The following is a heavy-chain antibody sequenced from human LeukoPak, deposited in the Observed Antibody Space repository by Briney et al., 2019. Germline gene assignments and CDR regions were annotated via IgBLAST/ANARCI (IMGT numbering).Heavy chain of an antibody. Sequence: SETLSLTCTVSGGSISSYYWSWIRQPPGKGLEWIGYIYYSGSTNYNPSLKSRVTISVDTSKNQFSLKLSSVTAADTAIYYCARGVGDAYNLDFFDYWGQGTLVTVSS. CDR2: IYYSGST. V-gene: IGHV4-59*01. J-gene: IGHJ4*02. CDR3: ARGVGDAYNLDFFDY. D-gene: IGHD5-24*01. CDR1: GGSISSYY.